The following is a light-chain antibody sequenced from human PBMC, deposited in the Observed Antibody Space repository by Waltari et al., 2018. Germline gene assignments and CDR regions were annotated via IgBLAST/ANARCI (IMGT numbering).Light chain of an antibody. CDR2: VNSDGSH. V-gene: IGLV4-69*01. J-gene: IGLJ3*02. CDR1: SGHSSHV. Sequence: QLVLTQSPSVSASLGASVKLTCTLSSGHSSHVIAWHQQQPGKGPRYLMKVNSDGSHSKGDGIPGRFSGSSSGPERYLTISSLQSDDEADYYCQTGGHGTWVFGGGTKLTVL. CDR3: QTGGHGTWV.